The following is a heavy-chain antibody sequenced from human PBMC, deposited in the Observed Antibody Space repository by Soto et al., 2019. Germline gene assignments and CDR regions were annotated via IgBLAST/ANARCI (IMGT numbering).Heavy chain of an antibody. V-gene: IGHV4-34*01. Sequence: QVQLQQWGAGLLKPSETLSLTCAVYGGSFRGYYWSWIRQPPGKGLEWLGEINHSENTNYSPSLKSRVTISIDTSKNQFSLKLNSVTAADTAVYYCARGTQMGSYNWFDPWGQGTLVPVSS. CDR3: ARGTQMGSYNWFDP. D-gene: IGHD3-16*01. CDR2: INHSENT. J-gene: IGHJ5*02. CDR1: GGSFRGYY.